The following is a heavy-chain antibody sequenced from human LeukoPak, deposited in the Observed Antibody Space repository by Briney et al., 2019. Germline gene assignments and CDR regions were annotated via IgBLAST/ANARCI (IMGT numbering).Heavy chain of an antibody. V-gene: IGHV1-69*13. CDR1: GGTFSSYA. CDR2: IIPIFGTA. Sequence: ASVKVSCKASGGTFSSYAISWVRQAPGQGLEWMGGIIPIFGTANYAQKFQGRVTITADESTSTAYMELSSLGSEDTAVYYCARADLGRYYFDYWGQGTLVTVSS. CDR3: ARADLGRYYFDY. J-gene: IGHJ4*02.